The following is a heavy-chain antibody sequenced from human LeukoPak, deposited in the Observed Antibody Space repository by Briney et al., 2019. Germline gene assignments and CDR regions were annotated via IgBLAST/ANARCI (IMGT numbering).Heavy chain of an antibody. Sequence: SETLSLTCTVSGGSISSYYWSWIRQPPGKGLEWIGYIYYSGSTNYNPSLKSRVTISVDTSKNQFSLKLSSVTAADTAVYYCARAGYYYDSSGYYYGPYYFDYWGQGTLVTVSS. CDR2: IYYSGST. CDR3: ARAGYYYDSSGYYYGPYYFDY. D-gene: IGHD3-22*01. V-gene: IGHV4-59*01. CDR1: GGSISSYY. J-gene: IGHJ4*02.